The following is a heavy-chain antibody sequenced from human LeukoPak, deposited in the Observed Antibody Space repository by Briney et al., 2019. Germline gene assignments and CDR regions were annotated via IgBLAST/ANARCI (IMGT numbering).Heavy chain of an antibody. D-gene: IGHD2-2*01. Sequence: TAYASSTVSGGGFCVDTISAGRAAPGQRGGKRGGIIPIFGTANYAQKFQGRVTITADESTSTAYMELSSLRSEDTAVYYCARALREDIVVVPAAPPYYYGMDVWGKGTTVTVSS. CDR3: ARALREDIVVVPAAPPYYYGMDV. V-gene: IGHV1-69*01. J-gene: IGHJ6*04. CDR1: GGGFCVDT. CDR2: IIPIFGTA.